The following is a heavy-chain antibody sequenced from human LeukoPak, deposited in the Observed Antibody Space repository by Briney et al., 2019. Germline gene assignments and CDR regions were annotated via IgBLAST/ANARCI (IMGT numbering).Heavy chain of an antibody. CDR2: IYHSGST. CDR1: GYSISSGYY. V-gene: IGHV4-38-2*02. CDR3: ARRAITMVRGVHDY. J-gene: IGHJ4*02. D-gene: IGHD3-10*01. Sequence: SSETLSLTCTVSGYSISSGYYWGWIRQPPGKGLEWIGSIYHSGSTYYNPSLKSRVTISVDTSKNQFSLKLSSVTAADTAVYYCARRAITMVRGVHDYWGQGTLVTVSS.